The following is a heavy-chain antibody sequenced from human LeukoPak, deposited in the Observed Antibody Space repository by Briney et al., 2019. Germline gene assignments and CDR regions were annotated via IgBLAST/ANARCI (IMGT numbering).Heavy chain of an antibody. CDR1: GFTFNAYT. Sequence: PGGSLRLSCAASGFTFNAYTMNWVRQAPGKGLEWVSSISSSSLYIYYADSVKGRFTISRDNAKNSLYLQMNSLRAEDTAVYYCAELGITMIGGVWGKGTTVTISS. J-gene: IGHJ6*04. D-gene: IGHD3-10*02. CDR3: AELGITMIGGV. CDR2: ISSSSLYI. V-gene: IGHV3-21*01.